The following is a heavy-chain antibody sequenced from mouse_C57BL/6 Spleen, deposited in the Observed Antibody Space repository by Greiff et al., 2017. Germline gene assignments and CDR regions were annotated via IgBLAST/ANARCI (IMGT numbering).Heavy chain of an antibody. CDR1: GFNIKDDY. V-gene: IGHV14-4*01. J-gene: IGHJ2*01. CDR3: TTVYYGSSPGY. CDR2: IDPENGDT. Sequence: EVMLQQSGAELVRPGASVKLSCTASGFNIKDDYMHWVKQRPEQGLEWIGWIDPENGDTEYASKFQGKATITADTSSNTAYLQLSSLTSEDTAVYYCTTVYYGSSPGYWGQGTTLTVSS. D-gene: IGHD1-1*01.